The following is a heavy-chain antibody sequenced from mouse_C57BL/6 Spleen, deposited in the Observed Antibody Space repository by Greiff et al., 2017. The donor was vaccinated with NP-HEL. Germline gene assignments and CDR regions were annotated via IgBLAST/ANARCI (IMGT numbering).Heavy chain of an antibody. D-gene: IGHD1-1*01. Sequence: VQLQQSGAELAKPGASVKLSCKASGYTFTSYWMHWVKQRPGQGLEWIGYINPSSGYTKYNQKFKDKAKLTADKSSSTAYMQLSSLTYEDSAVYYCARVITTVVAPYFDYWGQGTTLTVSS. V-gene: IGHV1-7*01. J-gene: IGHJ2*01. CDR3: ARVITTVVAPYFDY. CDR1: GYTFTSYW. CDR2: INPSSGYT.